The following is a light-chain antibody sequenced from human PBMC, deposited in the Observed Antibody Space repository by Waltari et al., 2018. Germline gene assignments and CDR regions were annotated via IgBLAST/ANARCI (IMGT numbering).Light chain of an antibody. CDR1: QSISSW. CDR2: DAS. V-gene: IGKV1-5*01. CDR3: QQYNTYPWT. Sequence: DTQMTQSPSTVSASVGDRVTITCRASQSISSWLAWYQQKPGKAPKLLIYDASSLESGVPSRFSGSGSGTEFTLTISSLQPDDFAAYYCQQYNTYPWTFGQGTKV. J-gene: IGKJ1*01.